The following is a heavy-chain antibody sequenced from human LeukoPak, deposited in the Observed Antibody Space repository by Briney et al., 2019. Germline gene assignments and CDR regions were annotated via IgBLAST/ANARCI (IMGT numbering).Heavy chain of an antibody. V-gene: IGHV1-24*01. Sequence: VASVKVSCKVSGYTLTELSLHWVRQAPGKGLERMGVFDPEDGETIYAQKVQGRVTMTDDTSTDTAYMELSSVRSEDTAVYYCATGVVVPAAFFFDYWGQGTLVTVSS. CDR2: FDPEDGET. D-gene: IGHD2-2*01. J-gene: IGHJ4*02. CDR1: GYTLTELS. CDR3: ATGVVVPAAFFFDY.